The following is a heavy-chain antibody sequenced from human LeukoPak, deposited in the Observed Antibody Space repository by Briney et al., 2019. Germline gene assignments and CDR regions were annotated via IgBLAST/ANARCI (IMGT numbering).Heavy chain of an antibody. CDR3: ARLSGTPANYDS. CDR1: GGSISSHY. J-gene: IGHJ4*02. CDR2: IYYSGST. D-gene: IGHD1-1*01. Sequence: SETLSLTCTASGGSISSHYWSWFRQPPGKGLEWIGYIYYSGSTNYNPSLKSRVTISVDTSKNQFSLKLTSVTAADTAVYYCARLSGTPANYDSWGQGTLVTVSS. V-gene: IGHV4-59*08.